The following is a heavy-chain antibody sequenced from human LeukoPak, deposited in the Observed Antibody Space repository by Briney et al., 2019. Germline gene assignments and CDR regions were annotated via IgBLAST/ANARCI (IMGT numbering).Heavy chain of an antibody. J-gene: IGHJ3*02. CDR2: IYPGDSDT. D-gene: IGHD2-2*02. CDR1: GYSFTSYW. Sequence: GESLKISCKGSGYSFTSYWIGWVRQMPGKGLEWMGIIYPGDSDTRYSPSFQGQVTISADKSISTAYLQWSSLKASDTAMYYCATNIYCSSTSCYTGPNAFDIWGQGTMVTVSS. CDR3: ATNIYCSSTSCYTGPNAFDI. V-gene: IGHV5-51*01.